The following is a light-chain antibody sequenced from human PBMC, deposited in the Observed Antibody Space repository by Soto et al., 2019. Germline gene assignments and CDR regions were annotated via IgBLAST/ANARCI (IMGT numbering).Light chain of an antibody. CDR2: AAS. V-gene: IGKV1-39*01. J-gene: IGKJ4*01. Sequence: DIQMTQSPSSLSASVGDRVTITCRASQSISSYLNWYQQKPGKAPKLLIYAASSLQSGVPSRFSGSGSGTDFTLTISSLQPEDFAIYYCQQSYSTPLGFGGGTKVEIK. CDR3: QQSYSTPLG. CDR1: QSISSY.